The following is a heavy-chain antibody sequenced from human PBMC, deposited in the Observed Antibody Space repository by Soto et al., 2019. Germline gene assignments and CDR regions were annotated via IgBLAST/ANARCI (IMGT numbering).Heavy chain of an antibody. V-gene: IGHV4-34*01. D-gene: IGHD1-20*01. Sequence: QVQLQQWGAGLLKPSETLSLTCAVYGGSFSGYYWSWIRQPPGKGLEWIGEINHSGSTNYNPSLKSRVTISVNTSKNQFSLKLSSVTAADTAAYYCARGPPNWKGATNWFDPWGQGTLVTVST. J-gene: IGHJ5*02. CDR3: ARGPPNWKGATNWFDP. CDR1: GGSFSGYY. CDR2: INHSGST.